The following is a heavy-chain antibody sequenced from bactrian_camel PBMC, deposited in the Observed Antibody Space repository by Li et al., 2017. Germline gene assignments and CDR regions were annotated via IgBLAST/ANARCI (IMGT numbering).Heavy chain of an antibody. CDR2: IYIGGGGYT. V-gene: IGHV3S40*01. CDR3: AAGRTSSLIPARYTY. CDR1: GNIWGSWC. J-gene: IGHJ4*01. Sequence: VQLVESGGGSVQTGGSLRLSCAFSGNIWGSWCMAWFRQVPGKEREGVAAIYIGGGGYTFYADSVKGRFTISQDVSKNTVYLQMNSLKPEDTAMYYCAAGRTSSLIPARYTYWGQGTQVTVS.